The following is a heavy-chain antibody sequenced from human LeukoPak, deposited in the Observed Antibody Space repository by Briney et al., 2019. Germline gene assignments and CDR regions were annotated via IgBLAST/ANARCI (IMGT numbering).Heavy chain of an antibody. CDR3: ARDFAGGDDY. J-gene: IGHJ4*02. CDR1: GFTFSSYW. Sequence: GGSLRLSCAASGFTFSSYWMNWVRHAPGKGLVWVSRIASDGSSTTYADSLKGRFTMSRDNAKNTLYLQMNSLRAEDTAVYYCARDFAGGDDYWGQGTLVTASS. V-gene: IGHV3-74*01. D-gene: IGHD3-16*01. CDR2: IASDGSST.